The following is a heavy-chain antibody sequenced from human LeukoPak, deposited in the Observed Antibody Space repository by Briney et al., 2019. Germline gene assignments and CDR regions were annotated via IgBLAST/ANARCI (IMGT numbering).Heavy chain of an antibody. CDR3: ARAAYCGGDCYSGAFDI. J-gene: IGHJ3*02. Sequence: PSETLSLTCTVSGGSISSYYWSWIRQPPGKGLEWIGYIYYSGSTNYNPSLKRRGPISVNTFKKHFSMKLSSVTAADTAVYYCARAAYCGGDCYSGAFDIWGQGTMVPVSS. D-gene: IGHD2-21*01. CDR1: GGSISSYY. CDR2: IYYSGST. V-gene: IGHV4-59*01.